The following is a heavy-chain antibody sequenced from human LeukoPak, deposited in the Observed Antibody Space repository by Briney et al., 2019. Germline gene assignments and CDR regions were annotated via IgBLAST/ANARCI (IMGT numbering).Heavy chain of an antibody. V-gene: IGHV1-69*13. D-gene: IGHD3-3*01. J-gene: IGHJ1*01. CDR3: ARSSYYDFWSGYFEYFQH. Sequence: GASVKVSCKASGGTFSSYAISWVRQAPGQGLEWMGGIIPIFGTANYAQKFQGGVTITADESTSTAYMELSSLRSEDTAVYYCARSSYYDFWSGYFEYFQHWGQGTLVTVSS. CDR1: GGTFSSYA. CDR2: IIPIFGTA.